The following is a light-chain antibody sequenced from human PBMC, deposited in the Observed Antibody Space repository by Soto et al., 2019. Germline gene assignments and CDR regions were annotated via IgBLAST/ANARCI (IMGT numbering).Light chain of an antibody. Sequence: DIQMTQSPSTLSASVGDRVSITCRASQSVDRYLAWYQQKPRKAPHLLIYDAPRLESGVPSRFSGSGSGTEFSLTISSLQPDDFTTFYCQQYKDYTWTFGQGTKVDIK. V-gene: IGKV1-5*01. CDR3: QQYKDYTWT. J-gene: IGKJ1*01. CDR1: QSVDRY. CDR2: DAP.